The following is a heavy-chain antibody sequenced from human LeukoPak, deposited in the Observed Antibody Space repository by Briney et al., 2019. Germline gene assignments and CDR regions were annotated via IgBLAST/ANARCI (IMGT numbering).Heavy chain of an antibody. D-gene: IGHD5-18*01. CDR2: IYYSGST. Sequence: PSETLSLTCTVSGGSISSGDYYWSWIRQPPGKGLEWIGYIYYSGSTYYNPFLKSRVTISVDTSKNQFSLKLSSVTAADTAVYYCARVLSVDTADMFDPWGQGTLVTVSS. J-gene: IGHJ5*02. CDR3: ARVLSVDTADMFDP. CDR1: GGSISSGDYY. V-gene: IGHV4-30-4*01.